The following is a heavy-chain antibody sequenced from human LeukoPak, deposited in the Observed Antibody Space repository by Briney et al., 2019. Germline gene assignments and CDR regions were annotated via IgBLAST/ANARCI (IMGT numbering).Heavy chain of an antibody. J-gene: IGHJ3*02. Sequence: GASVKVSCKASGYTFTSYYMHWVRQAPGQGLGWMGIINPSGGSTSYAQKFQGRVTMTRDTSTSTAYMELSSLRSEDTAAYYCARQGSRGGGVPLLYVLIPTHAFDIWGQGTMVTVSS. CDR1: GYTFTSYY. CDR3: ARQGSRGGGVPLLYVLIPTHAFDI. CDR2: INPSGGST. D-gene: IGHD2-2*02. V-gene: IGHV1-46*01.